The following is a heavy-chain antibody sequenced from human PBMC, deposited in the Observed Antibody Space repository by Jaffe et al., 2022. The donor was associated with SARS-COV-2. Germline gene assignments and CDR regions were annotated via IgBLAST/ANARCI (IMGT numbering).Heavy chain of an antibody. CDR1: GGSISSYY. CDR2: IYYSGST. D-gene: IGHD1-7*01. Sequence: QVQLQESGPGLVKPSETLSLTCTVSGGSISSYYWSWIRQPPGKGLEWIGYIYYSGSTNYNPSLKSRVTISVDTSKNQFSLKLSSVTAADTAVYYCAGVPSRLELPLRYYGMDVWGQGTTVTVSS. V-gene: IGHV4-59*01. J-gene: IGHJ6*02. CDR3: AGVPSRLELPLRYYGMDV.